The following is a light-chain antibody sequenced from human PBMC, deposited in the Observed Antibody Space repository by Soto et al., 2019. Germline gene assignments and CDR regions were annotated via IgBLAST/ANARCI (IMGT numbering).Light chain of an antibody. V-gene: IGKV3-20*01. CDR3: QQYSSLWT. J-gene: IGKJ1*01. Sequence: EIVLTQSPGTLSVSPGARVPLSCRTSQSVSNNYLAWYQQKPGQAPRLLIYGASSRATGIPDRFSGSGSGTDFTLSISRLEPEDFAVYYCQQYSSLWTFGQGTKVDI. CDR1: QSVSNNY. CDR2: GAS.